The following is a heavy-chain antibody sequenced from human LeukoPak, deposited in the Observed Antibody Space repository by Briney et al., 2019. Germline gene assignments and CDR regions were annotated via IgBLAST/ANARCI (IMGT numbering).Heavy chain of an antibody. CDR1: GGSISSGGYY. J-gene: IGHJ4*02. Sequence: PSETLSLTCTVSGGSISSGGYYWSWIRPHPGKGLEWIGYIYYSGSTYYNPSLKSRVTISVDTSKNQFSLKLSSVTAADTAVYYCARDRADYYYYDSSGTSWGQGTLVTVSS. CDR2: IYYSGST. CDR3: ARDRADYYYYDSSGTS. V-gene: IGHV4-31*03. D-gene: IGHD3-22*01.